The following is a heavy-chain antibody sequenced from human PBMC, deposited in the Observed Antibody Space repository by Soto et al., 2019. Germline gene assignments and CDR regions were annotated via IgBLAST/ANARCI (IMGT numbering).Heavy chain of an antibody. D-gene: IGHD2-21*01. CDR1: GFTFNSHW. J-gene: IGHJ4*02. CDR2: INSDGTSR. V-gene: IGHV3-74*01. CDR3: ARDRPDLFHPSDHTMFDF. Sequence: EVQLVESGGGLVQPGGSLRLSCAASGFTFNSHWMHWVRQAPGKGLVWVSRINSDGTSRGYADSVKGRFTISRDNAKNTLFLQMNSLRAEDTAVYYCARDRPDLFHPSDHTMFDFWGQGTLVTVSS.